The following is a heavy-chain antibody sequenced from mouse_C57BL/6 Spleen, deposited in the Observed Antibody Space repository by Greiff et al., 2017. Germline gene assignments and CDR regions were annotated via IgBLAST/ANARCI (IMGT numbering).Heavy chain of an antibody. CDR1: GYSFTSYY. Sequence: VQLQQSGPELVKPGASVTISCKASGYSFTSYYIHWVKQRPGQGLEWIGWIYPGSGNTKYNEQFKGKATLTVDPSSSTAYLQLSSLTSEDSAVYYYARLGRRFDYWGQGTTLTVSS. V-gene: IGHV1-66*01. CDR3: ARLGRRFDY. CDR2: IYPGSGNT. J-gene: IGHJ2*01.